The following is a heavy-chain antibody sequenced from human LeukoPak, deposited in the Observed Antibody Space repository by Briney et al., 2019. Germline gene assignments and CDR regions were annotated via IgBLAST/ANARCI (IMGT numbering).Heavy chain of an antibody. Sequence: ASVKVSCKASGYTFTGYYMHWVRQAPEQGLEWMGWINPNSGGTNYAQKFQGRVTMTRDTSISTAYMELSRLRSDDTAVYYCARGSMSAWELLPKDYFDYWGQGTLVTVSS. CDR1: GYTFTGYY. D-gene: IGHD1-26*01. J-gene: IGHJ4*02. CDR3: ARGSMSAWELLPKDYFDY. CDR2: INPNSGGT. V-gene: IGHV1-2*02.